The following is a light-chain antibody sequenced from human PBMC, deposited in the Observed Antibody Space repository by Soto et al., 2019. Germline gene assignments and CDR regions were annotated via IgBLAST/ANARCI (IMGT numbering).Light chain of an antibody. CDR2: EVS. J-gene: IGLJ1*01. Sequence: QSALTQPASVSGSPGQSITISCTGTSSNVGAYNYVSWYQHHPGKAPKLIISEVSNRPSGVSSRFSGSKSGNTASLTISGLQAEDEADYYCCSRTSSNTYAFGTGTKLTVL. V-gene: IGLV2-14*01. CDR3: CSRTSSNTYA. CDR1: SSNVGAYNY.